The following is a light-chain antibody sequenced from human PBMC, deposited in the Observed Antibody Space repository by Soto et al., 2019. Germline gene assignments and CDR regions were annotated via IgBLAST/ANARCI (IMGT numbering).Light chain of an antibody. CDR2: SDT. CDR3: AAWDDSLNGLV. J-gene: IGLJ7*01. Sequence: QSVLSQEPSVSGTPGQRVAMACSGGNSNIGKNTVKWYRQVPGTAPQLLIYSDTLRSFWIPDLCAAAKSDTSASLAIGGLQSDDDDLDFCAAWDDSLNGLVFGGGTQLTVL. V-gene: IGLV1-44*01. CDR1: NSNIGKNT.